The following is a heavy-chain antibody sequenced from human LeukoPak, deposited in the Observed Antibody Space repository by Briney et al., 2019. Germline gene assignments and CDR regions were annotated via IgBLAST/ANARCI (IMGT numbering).Heavy chain of an antibody. CDR1: GFSFSNAW. D-gene: IGHD5-18*01. J-gene: IGHJ4*02. CDR3: ANLPTAMSY. Sequence: GGSLRLSCATSGFSFSNAWMNWVRQAPGKGLEWVSAISGSGGSTYYADSVKGRFTISRDNSKNTLYLQMNSLRAEDTAVYYCANLPTAMSYWGQGTLVTVSS. V-gene: IGHV3-23*01. CDR2: ISGSGGST.